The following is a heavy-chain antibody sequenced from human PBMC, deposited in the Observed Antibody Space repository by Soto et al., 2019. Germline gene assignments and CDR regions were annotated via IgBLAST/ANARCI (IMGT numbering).Heavy chain of an antibody. J-gene: IGHJ3*02. Sequence: SVKVSCKASGGTFSSYAISWVRQAPGQGLEWMGGIIPIFGTANYAQKFQGRVTITADESTSTAYMGLSSLRSEDTAVYYCARSSITMIVVVIREFGAFDIWGQGTMVTVSS. D-gene: IGHD3-22*01. CDR1: GGTFSSYA. CDR3: ARSSITMIVVVIREFGAFDI. V-gene: IGHV1-69*13. CDR2: IIPIFGTA.